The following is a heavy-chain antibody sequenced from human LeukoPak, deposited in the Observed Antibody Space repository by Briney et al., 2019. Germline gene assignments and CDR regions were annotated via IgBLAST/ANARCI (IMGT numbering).Heavy chain of an antibody. J-gene: IGHJ4*02. V-gene: IGHV3-49*03. Sequence: GGSLRLSRTASGFTFGDYAMSWFRPAPGKGLEWVGFIRSKAHGGTTAYAASEKGRFTISRDDFKSIAYLQMNSLKTEDTAVYYCTRGSQYYGSGSSDYWGQGTLVTVSS. CDR1: GFTFGDYA. D-gene: IGHD3-10*01. CDR3: TRGSQYYGSGSSDY. CDR2: IRSKAHGGTT.